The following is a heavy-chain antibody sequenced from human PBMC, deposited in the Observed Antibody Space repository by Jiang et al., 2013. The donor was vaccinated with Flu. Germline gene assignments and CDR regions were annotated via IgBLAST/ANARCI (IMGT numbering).Heavy chain of an antibody. D-gene: IGHD4-17*01. CDR3: ARTTVTGRETRLLF. CDR2: MNPNSGNT. V-gene: IGHV1-8*01. CDR1: YD. J-gene: IGHJ4*02. Sequence: YDINWVRQATGQGLEWMGWMNPNSGNTGYAQKFQGRVTMTRNTSISTAYMELSSLRSEDTAVYYCARTTVTGRETRLLFWGQGTLVTVSS.